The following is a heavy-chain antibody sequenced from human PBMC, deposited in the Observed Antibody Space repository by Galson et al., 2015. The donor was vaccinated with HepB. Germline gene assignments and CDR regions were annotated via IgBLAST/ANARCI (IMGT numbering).Heavy chain of an antibody. V-gene: IGHV5-51*01. D-gene: IGHD3-10*01. CDR3: ARIDYSGSGSYYTPYGFDI. CDR1: GYSFSNYW. CDR2: IYPADSDT. J-gene: IGHJ3*02. Sequence: QSGAEVKKPGESLKISCKGSGYSFSNYWIGWVRQMPGKGLEWMGIIYPADSDTRYRPSFQGQVTISVDKSISTAYLQWSSLKASDTAMYYCARIDYSGSGSYYTPYGFDIWGQGTQVTVSS.